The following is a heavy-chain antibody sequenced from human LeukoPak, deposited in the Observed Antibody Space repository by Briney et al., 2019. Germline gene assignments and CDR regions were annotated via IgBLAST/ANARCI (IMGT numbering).Heavy chain of an antibody. J-gene: IGHJ4*02. D-gene: IGHD3-10*01. CDR1: GFTFSTYA. V-gene: IGHV3-23*01. CDR2: ISGSGGNT. CDR3: AKDRGFGEYFLFFY. Sequence: PGGFLRLSCAASGFTFSTYAMSWVRQTPEKGLEWDSAISGSGGNTYYADSVKGRFTISRDNSENTLYLQMNSLRAEDTAVYYCAKDRGFGEYFLFFYWGQGTLVTVSS.